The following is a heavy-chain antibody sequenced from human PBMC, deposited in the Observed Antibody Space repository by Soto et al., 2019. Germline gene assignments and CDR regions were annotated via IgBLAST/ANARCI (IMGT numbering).Heavy chain of an antibody. D-gene: IGHD3-3*01. J-gene: IGHJ4*02. CDR1: DGSFSGYY. CDR3: ARGDNDFWSGYPL. V-gene: IGHV4-34*01. CDR2: INHSGRT. Sequence: SETLSLTCAVHDGSFSGYYWSWIRQPPGKGLEWIGEINHSGRTNYNPSLKSRVTISVDTSKNQFSLKLSSVTAADTAVYYCARGDNDFWSGYPLWGQGTLVTVSS.